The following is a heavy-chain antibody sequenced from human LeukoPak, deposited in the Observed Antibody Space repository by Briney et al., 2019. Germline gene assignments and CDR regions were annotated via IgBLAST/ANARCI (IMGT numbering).Heavy chain of an antibody. CDR1: GGSISSGDYY. V-gene: IGHV4-30-4*01. CDR3: ARDVRVPPHYYGSGSSPYGYYYYGMDV. D-gene: IGHD3-10*01. J-gene: IGHJ6*02. CDR2: IYYSGST. Sequence: PSQTLSLTCTVSGGSISSGDYYWSWIRQPPGKGLEWIGYIYYSGSTYYNPSLKSRVTISVDTSKNQFSLKLSSVTAADTAVYYCARDVRVPPHYYGSGSSPYGYYYYGMDVWGQGTTVTVSS.